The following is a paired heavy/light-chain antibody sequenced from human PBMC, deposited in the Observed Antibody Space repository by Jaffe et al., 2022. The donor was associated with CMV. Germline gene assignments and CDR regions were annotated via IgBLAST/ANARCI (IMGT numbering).Light chain of an antibody. J-gene: IGLJ3*02. V-gene: IGLV2-14*03. CDR1: SSDVGGYNY. Sequence: QSALTQPASVSGSPGQSITISCTGTSSDVGGYNYVSWHQQYPGKAPKLMIYDVSSRPSEVSNRFSGSKSGNTASLTISGLQAEDEADYYCSSYTGSGTWVFGGGTKLTVL. CDR3: SSYTGSGTWV. CDR2: DVS.
Heavy chain of an antibody. V-gene: IGHV3-23*01. CDR2: VSGSGGDT. CDR1: GFIFSSYA. CDR3: SNARYNNDWYGSSLDH. D-gene: IGHD6-19*01. Sequence: EVQLLESGGGLVQPGGSLRLSCAASGFIFSSYAMTWVRQAPGKGLEWVSTVSGSGGDTYYADSVKGRFTISRDNSQNTLFLQVNRLRADDTAVYYCSNARYNNDWYGSSLDHWGQGTLVTVSS. J-gene: IGHJ4*02.